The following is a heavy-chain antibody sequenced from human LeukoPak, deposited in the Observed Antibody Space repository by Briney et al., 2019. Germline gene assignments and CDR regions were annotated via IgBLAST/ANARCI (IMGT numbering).Heavy chain of an antibody. CDR3: ARDGGYSSSGY. D-gene: IGHD6-13*01. CDR1: GFTFSSYW. V-gene: IGHV3-7*03. Sequence: GGPLRLSCAASGFTFSSYWMSWVRQAPGKGLEWVANIKQDGSEKYYVDSVKGRFTISRDNAKNSLYLQMNSLRAEDTAVYYCARDGGYSSSGYWGQGTLVTVSS. CDR2: IKQDGSEK. J-gene: IGHJ4*02.